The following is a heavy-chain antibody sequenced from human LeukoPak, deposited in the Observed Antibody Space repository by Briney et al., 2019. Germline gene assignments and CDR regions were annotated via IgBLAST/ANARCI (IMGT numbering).Heavy chain of an antibody. D-gene: IGHD1-1*01. Sequence: NPSVTLSLTCAVSGGPISSSNWWSWVRQPPGKGLEWIGEIYHSGSTNYNPSLKSRVTISVDKSKNQFSLKLSSVTAADTAVYYCARRGPLVQLERGPGPYYYYGMDVWGQGTTVTVSS. V-gene: IGHV4-4*02. CDR3: ARRGPLVQLERGPGPYYYYGMDV. CDR2: IYHSGST. CDR1: GGPISSSNW. J-gene: IGHJ6*02.